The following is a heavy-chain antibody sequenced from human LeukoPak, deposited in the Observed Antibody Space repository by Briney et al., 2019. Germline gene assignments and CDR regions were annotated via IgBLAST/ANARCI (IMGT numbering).Heavy chain of an antibody. Sequence: KPGGSLRLSCAASGFTFSNAWMSRVRPPPGKGLEWTGYIYYSGSTNYNPSLKSRVTISVDTSKNQFSLKLSSVAAADTAVYYCARRPYCSGSSCYWFDPWGQGTLVTVSS. J-gene: IGHJ5*02. CDR1: GFTFSNAW. CDR2: IYYSGST. V-gene: IGHV4-59*08. CDR3: ARRPYCSGSSCYWFDP. D-gene: IGHD2-15*01.